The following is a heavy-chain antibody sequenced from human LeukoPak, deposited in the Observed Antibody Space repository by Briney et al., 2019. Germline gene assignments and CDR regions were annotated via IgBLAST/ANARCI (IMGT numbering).Heavy chain of an antibody. V-gene: IGHV3-7*01. CDR1: GFTFSSYW. J-gene: IGHJ6*02. CDR3: ARDPYSSGWPSYYYYGMDV. D-gene: IGHD6-19*01. Sequence: PGGSLRLSCAASGFTFSSYWMSWVRQAPGKGLEWVANIKQDGSEKYYVDSVKGRFTISRDNAKNSLYLQMNSLRAEDTAVYYCARDPYSSGWPSYYYYGMDVWGQGTTVTVYS. CDR2: IKQDGSEK.